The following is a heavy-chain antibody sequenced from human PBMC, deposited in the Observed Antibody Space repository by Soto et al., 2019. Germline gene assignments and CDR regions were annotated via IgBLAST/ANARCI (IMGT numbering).Heavy chain of an antibody. V-gene: IGHV3-23*01. D-gene: IGHD6-6*01. CDR1: GFTFSSYA. Sequence: GGSLRLSCAASGFTFSSYAMSWVRQAPGKGLEWVSGISGSGGSTYYADSVKGRFTISRDNSKNTLYLQMNSLRAEDTAVYYCAKGQKYSSSSCDYWGQGTLVTVSS. CDR2: ISGSGGST. CDR3: AKGQKYSSSSCDY. J-gene: IGHJ4*02.